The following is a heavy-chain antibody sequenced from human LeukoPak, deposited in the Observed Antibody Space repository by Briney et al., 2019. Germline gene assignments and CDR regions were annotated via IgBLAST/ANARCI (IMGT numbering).Heavy chain of an antibody. J-gene: IGHJ4*02. D-gene: IGHD5-18*01. CDR3: AKDLRYGRDFDY. V-gene: IGHV3-30*18. CDR1: GFTFSSYG. CDR2: ISYDGSNK. Sequence: SGGSLRLSCAASGFTFSSYGMHWVRQAPGKGLEWVAVISYDGSNKYYADSVKGRFTISRDNSKNTLYLQMNSLRAEDTAVYYCAKDLRYGRDFDYWGQGTLVTVSS.